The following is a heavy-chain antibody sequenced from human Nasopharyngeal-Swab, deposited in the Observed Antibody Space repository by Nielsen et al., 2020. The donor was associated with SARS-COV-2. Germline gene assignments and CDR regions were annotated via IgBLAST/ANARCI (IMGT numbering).Heavy chain of an antibody. Sequence: GESLKIFCSASGFTFSTYTMNWVRQAPGKGLEWVSLITGGADSTYYADSVKGRFTISRDNSRNTVYLHMNSLRADDTAIYYCAKDLVPDGHNDFDYWGQGTLVTVS. V-gene: IGHV3-23*01. J-gene: IGHJ4*01. CDR2: ITGGADST. D-gene: IGHD1-1*01. CDR1: GFTFSTYT. CDR3: AKDLVPDGHNDFDY.